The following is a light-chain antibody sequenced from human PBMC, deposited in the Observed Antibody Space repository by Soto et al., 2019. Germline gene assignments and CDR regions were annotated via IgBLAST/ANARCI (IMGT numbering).Light chain of an antibody. CDR1: QSISIW. V-gene: IGKV1-5*03. J-gene: IGKJ1*01. CDR2: KAS. Sequence: DIQMTQSPSTLSASVGDRVTITCRASQSISIWLAWYQHKPGKAPKLLIYKASNLESGVPSRFSGSGSGTEFTLTISSLQPDDFATYYCQQYNGYWTFGQGTKVDNK. CDR3: QQYNGYWT.